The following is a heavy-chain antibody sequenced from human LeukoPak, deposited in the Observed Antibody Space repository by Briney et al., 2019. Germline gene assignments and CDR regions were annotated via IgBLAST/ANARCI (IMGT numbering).Heavy chain of an antibody. CDR1: GFTFSSYG. Sequence: GGSLRLSCAASGFTFSSYGMHWVRQAPGKGLEWVAVISYDGSNKYYADSVKGRFTISRDNSKNTLYLQMNSLRAEDTAVYYCAKDLGGPLGFGDSYPISPIDYWGQGTLVTVSS. CDR2: ISYDGSNK. J-gene: IGHJ4*02. D-gene: IGHD3-10*01. V-gene: IGHV3-30*18. CDR3: AKDLGGPLGFGDSYPISPIDY.